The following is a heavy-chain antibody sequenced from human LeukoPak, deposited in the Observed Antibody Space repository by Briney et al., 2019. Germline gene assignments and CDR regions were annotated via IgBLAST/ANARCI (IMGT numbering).Heavy chain of an antibody. D-gene: IGHD1-26*01. CDR2: MNPNSGIT. V-gene: IGHV1-8*01. CDR1: GYTFTSYD. Sequence: GASVKVSCKASGYTFTSYDVNWVRQATGQGLEWMGWMNPNSGITGYAQKFQGRVTMTRHTSITTAYMELSSLRSEDTAVYYCARGDSGSYGYDAFDIWGQGTMVTVSS. CDR3: ARGDSGSYGYDAFDI. J-gene: IGHJ3*02.